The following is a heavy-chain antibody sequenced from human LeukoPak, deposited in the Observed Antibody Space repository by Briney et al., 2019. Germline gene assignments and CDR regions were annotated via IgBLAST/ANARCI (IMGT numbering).Heavy chain of an antibody. CDR2: ITGSGGKT. CDR3: ARGIYGYYSDY. CDR1: GFTFSNNA. D-gene: IGHD3-10*01. Sequence: GGSLRLSCAASGFTFSNNAMSWVRQAPGKGLEWVSSITGSGGKTYHADSVKGRFTISRDSSKNTLYLQMNSLRAEDTAVYYCARGIYGYYSDYWGQGTLVAVSS. V-gene: IGHV3-23*01. J-gene: IGHJ4*02.